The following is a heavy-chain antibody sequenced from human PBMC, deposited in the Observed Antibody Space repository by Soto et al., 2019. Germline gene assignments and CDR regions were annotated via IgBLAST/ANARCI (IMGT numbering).Heavy chain of an antibody. J-gene: IGHJ5*02. Sequence: SETLSLTCAVSGGSISSGGYSWSWIRQPPGKGLEWIGYIYHSGSTYYNPSLKSRVTISVDRSKNQFSLKLSSVTAADTAVYYCARGGARYYYDSSGPNWFDPWGQGTLVTVS. CDR1: GGSISSGGYS. CDR3: ARGGARYYYDSSGPNWFDP. D-gene: IGHD3-22*01. CDR2: IYHSGST. V-gene: IGHV4-30-2*01.